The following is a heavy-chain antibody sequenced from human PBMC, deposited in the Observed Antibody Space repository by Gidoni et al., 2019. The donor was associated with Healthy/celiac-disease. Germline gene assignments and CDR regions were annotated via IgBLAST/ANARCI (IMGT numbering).Heavy chain of an antibody. V-gene: IGHV3-30-3*01. CDR2: ISYDGSNK. Sequence: QVQLVESGGGVVQPGRSLRLSCAASGFPFSSYAMHWVRQAPGKGLEWVAVISYDGSNKYYADSVKGRFTISRDNSKNTLYLQMNSLRAEDTAVYYCSVYYYDSSGYEEDYYGMDVWGQGTTVTVSS. CDR1: GFPFSSYA. CDR3: SVYYYDSSGYEEDYYGMDV. J-gene: IGHJ6*02. D-gene: IGHD3-22*01.